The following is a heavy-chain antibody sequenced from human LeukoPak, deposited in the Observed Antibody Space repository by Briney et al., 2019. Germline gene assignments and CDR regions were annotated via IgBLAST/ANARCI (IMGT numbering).Heavy chain of an antibody. CDR2: IYYSGST. CDR1: GGSIRSYY. CDR3: ARGTYYYDSSGFDY. D-gene: IGHD3-22*01. Sequence: SETLSLTCTVSGGSIRSYYWSWIRQPPGKGLEWSGYIYYSGSTNYNPSLKSRVTISVDTSKNQFSLKLSSVTAADTAVYYCARGTYYYDSSGFDYWGQGTLVTVSS. J-gene: IGHJ4*02. V-gene: IGHV4-59*01.